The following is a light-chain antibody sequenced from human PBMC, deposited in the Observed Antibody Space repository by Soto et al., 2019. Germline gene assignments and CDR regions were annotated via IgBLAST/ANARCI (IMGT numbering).Light chain of an antibody. CDR1: SSDIGDYNY. J-gene: IGLJ2*01. Sequence: QSVLTQPASVSGSPGQSITISCTGTSSDIGDYNYVSWYQQHPLKAPKLLIYDVSNRPSGVSNRFSGSKSGNTASLTISGLQAEDEADYYCSSYSDSSTLVGFGGGTKLTVL. V-gene: IGLV2-14*03. CDR3: SSYSDSSTLVG. CDR2: DVS.